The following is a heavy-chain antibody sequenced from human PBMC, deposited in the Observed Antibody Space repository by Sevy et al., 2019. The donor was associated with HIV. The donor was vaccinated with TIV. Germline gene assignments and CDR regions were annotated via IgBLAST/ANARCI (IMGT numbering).Heavy chain of an antibody. CDR3: ARGVNVDGTGGWFDL. CDR2: VSFDGSDK. Sequence: GGSLRLSCAASGFILRNYVMHWVRQAPGKGLEWVAAVSFDGSDKFYADSVKGRFTISRDNSKNRLYLQTNSLRAEDTAVYYCARGVNVDGTGGWFDLWGQGTLVTVSS. J-gene: IGHJ5*02. D-gene: IGHD1-1*01. V-gene: IGHV3-30-3*01. CDR1: GFILRNYV.